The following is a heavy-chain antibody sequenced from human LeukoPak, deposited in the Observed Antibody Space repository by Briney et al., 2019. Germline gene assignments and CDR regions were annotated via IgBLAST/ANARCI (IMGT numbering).Heavy chain of an antibody. J-gene: IGHJ4*02. CDR1: GYTFTGYY. V-gene: IGHV1-2*02. Sequence: ASVKVSCKASGYTFTGYYMHWVRQAPGQGLEWMGWINPNSGGTNYAQKFRGRVTMTRDTSISTAYMELSRLRSDDTAVYYCARDGDIVVVVAATNFDYWGQGTLVTVSS. CDR2: INPNSGGT. D-gene: IGHD2-15*01. CDR3: ARDGDIVVVVAATNFDY.